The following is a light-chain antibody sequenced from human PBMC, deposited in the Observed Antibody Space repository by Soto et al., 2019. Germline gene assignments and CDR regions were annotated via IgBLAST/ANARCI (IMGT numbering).Light chain of an antibody. V-gene: IGKV3-20*01. CDR1: QSVSNNY. CDR2: AAS. CDR3: QQYGSSPWT. Sequence: EIVLTQSPDTLSLSPGERATLSCRASQSVSNNYLAWYQQKAGQAPRLLIHAASTGATGIPARFRGSGSGTDFTLTISSLEPEDSAVYYCQQYGSSPWTFGQGTKVDIK. J-gene: IGKJ1*01.